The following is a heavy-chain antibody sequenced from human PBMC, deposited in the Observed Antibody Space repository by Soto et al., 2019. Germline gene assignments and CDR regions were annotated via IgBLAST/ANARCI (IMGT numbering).Heavy chain of an antibody. CDR1: GGTFSSYA. J-gene: IGHJ4*02. CDR3: ATLGYCSTTSCLEYLDY. CDR2: IIPIFGTA. Sequence: PSVKVSCKASGGTFSSYAISWVRQAPGQGLEWMGGIIPIFGTANYAQKFQGRVTITADESTSTAYMELSSLRSEDTAVYYVATLGYCSTTSCLEYLDYWDKGTRLTVSS. D-gene: IGHD2-2*01. V-gene: IGHV1-69*13.